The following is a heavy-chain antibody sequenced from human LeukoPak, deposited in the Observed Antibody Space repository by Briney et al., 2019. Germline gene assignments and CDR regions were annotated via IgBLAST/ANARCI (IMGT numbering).Heavy chain of an antibody. CDR2: ISSSSSTI. CDR1: GLTISSYS. D-gene: IGHD6-19*01. V-gene: IGHV3-48*01. CDR3: ARVLGYSTGYYYFDH. J-gene: IGHJ4*02. Sequence: GGSLRLSCAASGLTISSYSMNWVRQAPGKGLQWVSYISSSSSTIYYADSVKGRFTISRDNAKNSLYLQMNSLRAEDTAVYYCARVLGYSTGYYYFDHWGQGALVTVSS.